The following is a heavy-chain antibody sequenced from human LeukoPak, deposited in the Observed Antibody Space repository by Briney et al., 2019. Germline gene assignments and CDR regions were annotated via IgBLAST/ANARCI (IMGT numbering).Heavy chain of an antibody. V-gene: IGHV3-53*01. D-gene: IGHD4-17*01. CDR3: ARFDDPHTVTKTGGVY. CDR2: IYSGGST. CDR1: GFTVSSNY. J-gene: IGHJ4*02. Sequence: GGSLRLSCAAPGFTVSSNYMSWVRQAPGKGLEWVSVIYSGGSTYYADSVKGRFTISRDNSKNTLYLQMNSLRAEDTAVYYCARFDDPHTVTKTGGVYWGQGTLVTVSS.